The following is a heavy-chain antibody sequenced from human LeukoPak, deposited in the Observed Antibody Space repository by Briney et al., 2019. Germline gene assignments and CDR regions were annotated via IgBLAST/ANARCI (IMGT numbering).Heavy chain of an antibody. CDR2: ISSSGSTI. D-gene: IGHD2-2*01. V-gene: IGHV3-11*04. CDR3: ARVNIAVPYYYYYYMDV. CDR1: GFTFSDYY. Sequence: GGSLRLSCAASGFTFSDYYMSWIRQAPGKGLEWVSYISSSGSTIYYADSVKGRFTISRDNAKNSLYLQMNSLRAEDTAVYYCARVNIAVPYYYYYYMDVWGKGTTVTVSS. J-gene: IGHJ6*03.